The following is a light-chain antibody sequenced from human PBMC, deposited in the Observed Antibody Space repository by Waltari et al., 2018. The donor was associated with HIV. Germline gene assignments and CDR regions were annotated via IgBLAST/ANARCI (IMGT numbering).Light chain of an antibody. Sequence: DVVMTQSPLSLPVTLGQPASISCRSSHSPAHSDGNTYLTWFQQRPGHSPRRLSDNVSNRDAGVPYRFRVSGSGTDFTLKISRVGAEDVGVYYCRQGTYWPLTFGGGTKVEIK. J-gene: IGKJ4*01. V-gene: IGKV2-30*02. CDR1: HSPAHSDGNTY. CDR3: RQGTYWPLT. CDR2: NVS.